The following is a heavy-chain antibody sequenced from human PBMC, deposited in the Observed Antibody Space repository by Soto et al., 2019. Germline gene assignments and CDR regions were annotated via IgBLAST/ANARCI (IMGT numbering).Heavy chain of an antibody. CDR1: GFTFSSYA. D-gene: IGHD6-6*01. V-gene: IGHV3-23*01. J-gene: IGHJ3*02. Sequence: EVQLLESGGGLVQPGGSLRLSCAASGFTFSSYAMSWVRQAPGKGLEWVSAISGSGGCTYYADSVKGRFTISRDNSKNTLYLQMNSLRAEDTAVYYCAKGIFEYGGAFDIWGQGTMVTVSS. CDR3: AKGIFEYGGAFDI. CDR2: ISGSGGCT.